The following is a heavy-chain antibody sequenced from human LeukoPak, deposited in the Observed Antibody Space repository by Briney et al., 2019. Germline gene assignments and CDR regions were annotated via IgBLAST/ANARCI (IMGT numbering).Heavy chain of an antibody. J-gene: IGHJ4*02. CDR2: INHSGGT. CDR1: GGSFSGYY. V-gene: IGHV4-34*01. D-gene: IGHD5-12*01. Sequence: SETLSLTCAVYGGSFSGYYWSWIRQPPGKGLEWIGEINHSGGTKYNPSLKSRVTISVDTSKNQFSLKLSSVTAADTAVYYCARESGYDPQEFDYWGQGTLVTVSS. CDR3: ARESGYDPQEFDY.